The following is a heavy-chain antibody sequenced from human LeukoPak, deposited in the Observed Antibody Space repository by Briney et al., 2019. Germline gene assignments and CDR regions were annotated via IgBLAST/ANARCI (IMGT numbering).Heavy chain of an antibody. CDR3: ARRVGGTTSRAFDI. CDR1: GYSFTSYW. V-gene: IGHV5-51*01. J-gene: IGHJ3*02. D-gene: IGHD1-26*01. CDR2: IYPGDSDT. Sequence: GESLKISCKGSGYSFTSYWIAWVRQMPGKGLEYMGIIYPGDSDTRYSPSFQGQVTISADKSITTAYLQWSSLKASGTAMYYCARRVGGTTSRAFDIWGQGTMVSVSS.